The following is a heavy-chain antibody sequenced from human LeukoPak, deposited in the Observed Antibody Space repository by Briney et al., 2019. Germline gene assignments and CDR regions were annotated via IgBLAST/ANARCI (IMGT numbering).Heavy chain of an antibody. V-gene: IGHV4-38-2*01. CDR1: GYSISSGYY. D-gene: IGHD6-6*01. CDR3: ARHPSPGDQLVRSYFDN. J-gene: IGHJ4*02. Sequence: SETLSLTCAVSGYSISSGYYWGWIRQPPGKRQEWIGSFYHGGRTHYNPPPKSRVTVSIDTYKNQFSLKLSSVTAADTAVYYCARHPSPGDQLVRSYFDNWGRGTLVTVSS. CDR2: FYHGGRT.